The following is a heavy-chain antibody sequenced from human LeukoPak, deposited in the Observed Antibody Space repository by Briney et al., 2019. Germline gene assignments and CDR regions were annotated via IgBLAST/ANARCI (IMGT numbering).Heavy chain of an antibody. CDR1: GYTFTGYY. D-gene: IGHD2-2*01. J-gene: IGHJ6*03. V-gene: IGHV1-2*02. CDR3: ARVGVPAAIFSWGLKGYYYYMDV. CDR2: INPNSGGT. Sequence: GASVKVSCKASGYTFTGYYMHWVRQAPGQGLEWMGWINPNSGGTNYAQKFQGRVTMTRDTSISTAYMELRRLRSDDTAVYYCARVGVPAAIFSWGLKGYYYYMDVWGKGTTVTVSS.